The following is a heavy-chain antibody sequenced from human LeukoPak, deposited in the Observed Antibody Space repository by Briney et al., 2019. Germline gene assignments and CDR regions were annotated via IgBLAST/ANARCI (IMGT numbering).Heavy chain of an antibody. CDR3: ARDYYDSSDYESLGY. CDR2: ISYDGSNK. J-gene: IGHJ4*02. V-gene: IGHV3-30*01. CDR1: GFPFSSYA. D-gene: IGHD3-22*01. Sequence: PGRSLRLSCAASGFPFSSYAMHWVRQAPGKGPEWVAVISYDGSNKYYADSVKGRFTISRDNSKNTLYLQMNTLRAEDTAVYYCARDYYDSSDYESLGYWGPGTLVTVSS.